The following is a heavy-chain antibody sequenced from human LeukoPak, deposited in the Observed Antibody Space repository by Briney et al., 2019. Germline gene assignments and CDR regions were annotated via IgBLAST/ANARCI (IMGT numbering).Heavy chain of an antibody. CDR1: GFTFNSYG. J-gene: IGHJ4*02. Sequence: ASVKVSCKASGFTFNSYGISWVRQAPGQGLEWMGWISVYNGNTNYAQKFQGRVTITADKSTSTAYMELSSLRSEDTAVYYCASSYDSSGYYTLYYWGQGTLVTVSS. V-gene: IGHV1-18*01. CDR3: ASSYDSSGYYTLYY. CDR2: ISVYNGNT. D-gene: IGHD3-22*01.